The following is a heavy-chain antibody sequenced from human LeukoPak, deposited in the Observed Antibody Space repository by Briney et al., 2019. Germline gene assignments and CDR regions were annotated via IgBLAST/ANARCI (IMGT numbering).Heavy chain of an antibody. CDR2: ISADGTT. D-gene: IGHD1-26*01. J-gene: IGHJ6*02. CDR3: GTWAFYHGLDV. CDR1: GFTFDKYA. Sequence: LTGGSLRLSCTASGFTFDKYAMHWVRQPPGKGLEWVSVISADGTTDHADSVEGRFTISRDNSKKSLFLQMNSLRPEDTALYYCGTWAFYHGLDVWGQGATVTVSS. V-gene: IGHV3-43*02.